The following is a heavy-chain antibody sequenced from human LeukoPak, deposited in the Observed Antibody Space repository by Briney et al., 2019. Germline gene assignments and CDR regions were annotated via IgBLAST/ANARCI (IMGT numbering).Heavy chain of an antibody. CDR3: ASVRVDGYTRVGWFDP. J-gene: IGHJ5*02. V-gene: IGHV4-39*07. Sequence: SETLSLTCTVSGDSVTSSSYSWGWIRQSPGKGLEWIGTIYYYGSTNYNPSLKSRVTLSVDTSKNQFSLNLSSVTAADTAVYYCASVRVDGYTRVGWFDPWGQGTLVTVSS. CDR1: GDSVTSSSYS. CDR2: IYYYGST. D-gene: IGHD5-24*01.